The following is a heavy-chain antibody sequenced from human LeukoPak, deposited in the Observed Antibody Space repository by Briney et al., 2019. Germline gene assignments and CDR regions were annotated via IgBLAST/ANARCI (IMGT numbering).Heavy chain of an antibody. CDR2: IYYSGST. CDR3: ARHSHYDFWSGYPNFDY. D-gene: IGHD3-3*01. CDR1: GGSISSYH. Sequence: PSETLSLTCTVSGGSISSYHWSWIRQPPGKGLEWIGYIYYSGSTNYNPSLKSRVTISVDTSKNQFSLKLSSVTAADTAVYYCARHSHYDFWSGYPNFDYWGQGTLVTVSS. V-gene: IGHV4-59*08. J-gene: IGHJ4*02.